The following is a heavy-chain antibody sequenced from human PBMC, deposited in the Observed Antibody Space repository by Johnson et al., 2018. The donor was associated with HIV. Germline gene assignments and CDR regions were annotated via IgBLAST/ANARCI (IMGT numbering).Heavy chain of an antibody. CDR3: AREDSGYVPDAFDI. V-gene: IGHV3-20*01. CDR2: INYYGANT. Sequence: VQLVESGGGVVRPGGSLRLSCAASGFTFDDYGMSWVRQAPGKGLEWVSGINYYGANTAYADSVKGRFTISRDNAKNSLYLQMNSLRAEDTALYDCAREDSGYVPDAFDIWGQGTMVTVSS. CDR1: GFTFDDYG. D-gene: IGHD5-12*01. J-gene: IGHJ3*02.